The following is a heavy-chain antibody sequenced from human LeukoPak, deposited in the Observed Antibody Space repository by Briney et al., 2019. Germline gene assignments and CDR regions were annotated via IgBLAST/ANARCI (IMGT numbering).Heavy chain of an antibody. V-gene: IGHV3-48*03. Sequence: GGSLRLSCAASGFTFSSYEMNWVRQAPGKGLEWVSYISTSGSTIYYADSVKGRFTISRDNAENSLYLQMNSPRAEDTAVYYCARDLMSGYYFWDYWGQGTLVTVSS. J-gene: IGHJ4*02. D-gene: IGHD3-22*01. CDR2: ISTSGSTI. CDR1: GFTFSSYE. CDR3: ARDLMSGYYFWDY.